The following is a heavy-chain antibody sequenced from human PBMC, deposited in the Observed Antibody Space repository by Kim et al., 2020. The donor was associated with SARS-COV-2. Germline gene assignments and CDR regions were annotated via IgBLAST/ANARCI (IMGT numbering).Heavy chain of an antibody. CDR1: GFTFSSYD. Sequence: GGSLRLSCADSGFTFSSYDMHWVRQATGKGLEWVSAIGTAGDTYYPGSVKGRFTISRENAKNSLYLQMNSLRAGDTAVYYCARGINGDYRSGWYFDLWGRGTLVTVSS. V-gene: IGHV3-13*01. D-gene: IGHD4-17*01. J-gene: IGHJ2*01. CDR3: ARGINGDYRSGWYFDL. CDR2: IGTAGDT.